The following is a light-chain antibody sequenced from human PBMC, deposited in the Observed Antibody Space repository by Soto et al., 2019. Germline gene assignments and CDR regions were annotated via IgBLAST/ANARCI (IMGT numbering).Light chain of an antibody. V-gene: IGLV2-8*01. J-gene: IGLJ1*01. CDR2: EVS. CDR1: SSDVGGYNY. CDR3: SSFAGSNNFPYV. Sequence: QSALTQPPSASGSPGQSVTISCTGTSSDVGGYNYVSWYQQHPGKAPKLMIYEVSKRPSGVPDRFSGSKSGNTASLTVSGLQPEDEADYYCSSFAGSNNFPYVFGTGTKVTVL.